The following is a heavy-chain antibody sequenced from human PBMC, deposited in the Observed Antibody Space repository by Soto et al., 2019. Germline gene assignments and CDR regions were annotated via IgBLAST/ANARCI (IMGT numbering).Heavy chain of an antibody. CDR3: ARAVGIGYSYGSYYFDY. Sequence: SVKVSCKASGGTFSSYAISWVRQAPGQGLEWMGGIIPIFGTANYAQKFQGRVTITADESTSTAYMELSSLRSEDTAVYYCARAVGIGYSYGSYYFDYWGQGTLVTVSS. CDR2: IIPIFGTA. D-gene: IGHD5-18*01. CDR1: GGTFSSYA. J-gene: IGHJ4*02. V-gene: IGHV1-69*13.